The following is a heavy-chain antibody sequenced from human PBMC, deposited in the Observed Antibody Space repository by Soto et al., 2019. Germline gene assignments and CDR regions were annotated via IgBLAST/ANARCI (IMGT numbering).Heavy chain of an antibody. D-gene: IGHD3-16*01. CDR3: ARTGVYVYVWGISGLAP. Sequence: PGGSLRLSCAASGFTFSNYGMHWVRQAPGKGLEWVAVISYDGSDRYYADSVKGRFTISRDDSKNTLFLQMNSLRAEDTAVYYWARTGVYVYVWGISGLAPWGQGTRVPVSS. CDR1: GFTFSNYG. J-gene: IGHJ5*02. V-gene: IGHV3-30*03. CDR2: ISYDGSDR.